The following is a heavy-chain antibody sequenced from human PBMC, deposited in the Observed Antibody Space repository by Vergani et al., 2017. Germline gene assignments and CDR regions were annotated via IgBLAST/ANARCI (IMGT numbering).Heavy chain of an antibody. Sequence: QVQLQQWGAGLLKPSETLSLTCAVYGGSFSGYYWSWIRQPPGKGLEWIGEINHSGSTNYNPSLKSRVTVSVDTSKNQFSLMLSSVTAADTAVYYCARFRLYSGSYRAFDYWGQGTLVTVSS. CDR3: ARFRLYSGSYRAFDY. J-gene: IGHJ4*02. D-gene: IGHD1-26*01. CDR2: INHSGST. V-gene: IGHV4-34*01. CDR1: GGSFSGYY.